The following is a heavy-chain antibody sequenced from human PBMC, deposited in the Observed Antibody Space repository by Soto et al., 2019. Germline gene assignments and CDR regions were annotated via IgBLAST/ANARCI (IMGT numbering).Heavy chain of an antibody. CDR3: ARDQLDRLKPRETRYFDY. CDR1: GGTFSSYA. V-gene: IGHV1-69*06. D-gene: IGHD3-3*01. J-gene: IGHJ4*02. CDR2: IIPIFGTA. Sequence: SVKVSCKASGGTFSSYAISWVRQAPGQGLEWMGGIIPIFGTANYAQTFQGRVTITADKSTSTAYMELSSLRSEDTAVYYCARDQLDRLKPRETRYFDYWGQGTLVTVPS.